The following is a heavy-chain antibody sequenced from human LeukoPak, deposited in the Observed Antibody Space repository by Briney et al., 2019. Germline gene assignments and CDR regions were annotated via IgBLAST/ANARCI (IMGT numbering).Heavy chain of an antibody. CDR2: ISSSGSTI. Sequence: GGSLRLSCAASGLTFSDYYMSWIRQAPGKGLEWVSYISSSGSTIYYADSVKGRFTISRDNAKNSLYLQMNSLRAEDTAVYYCARDRGTYYYYMDVWGKGTTVTVSS. CDR3: ARDRGTYYYYMDV. CDR1: GLTFSDYY. J-gene: IGHJ6*03. V-gene: IGHV3-11*04.